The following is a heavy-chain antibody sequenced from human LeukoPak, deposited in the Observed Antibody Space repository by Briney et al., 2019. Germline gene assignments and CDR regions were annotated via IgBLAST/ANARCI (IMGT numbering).Heavy chain of an antibody. CDR3: ARGVAFYYFDC. V-gene: IGHV3-30-3*01. Sequence: PGGSLRLSCAASGFTFSSFAMHWVRQAPGKGLEWEAVISYDGSNKYYADSVKGRCTISRDNSKNTLYLQMNSLRPEDTAVYYCARGVAFYYFDCWGQGTLVTVSS. D-gene: IGHD2/OR15-2a*01. CDR1: GFTFSSFA. J-gene: IGHJ4*02. CDR2: ISYDGSNK.